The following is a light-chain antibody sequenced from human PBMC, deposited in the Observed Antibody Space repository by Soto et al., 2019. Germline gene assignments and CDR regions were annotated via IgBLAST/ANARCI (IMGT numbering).Light chain of an antibody. Sequence: MHMTQSPFSLAAALGDIVAIACGASQLISTYLNWYQLKPGKAPKLLIHGASSLQTGVPSRFSGSGSGTDFTLTISSLQPGDFATYYCQQSYNTPLTFGRGTKVDIK. CDR1: QLISTY. J-gene: IGKJ4*01. CDR2: GAS. CDR3: QQSYNTPLT. V-gene: IGKV1-39*01.